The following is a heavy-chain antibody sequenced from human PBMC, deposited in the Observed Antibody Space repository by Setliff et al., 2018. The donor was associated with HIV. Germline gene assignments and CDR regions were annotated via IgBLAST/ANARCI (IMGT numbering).Heavy chain of an antibody. Sequence: ASVKVSCKVSGYRFSSYGITWVRHAPGQGLEWMGWINVHNGDTKFAQRFQDRLTMTTDTSTTTAYMDLRSLRSDDTAVYYCARGLPADGYAFDLWGQGTMVT. V-gene: IGHV1-18*01. CDR1: GYRFSSYG. J-gene: IGHJ3*01. D-gene: IGHD6-13*01. CDR2: INVHNGDT. CDR3: ARGLPADGYAFDL.